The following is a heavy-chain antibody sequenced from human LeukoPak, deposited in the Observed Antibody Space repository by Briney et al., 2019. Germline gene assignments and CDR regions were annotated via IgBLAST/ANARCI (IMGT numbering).Heavy chain of an antibody. J-gene: IGHJ6*04. CDR1: GFTFDDYG. CDR3: AELGITMIGGV. Sequence: GGSLRLSCAASGFTFDDYGMSWVRQAPGKGLEWVSGINWNGGSTGYADSVKGRFTISRDIAKNSLYLQMNSLRAEDTAVYYCAELGITMIGGVWGKGTTVTISS. CDR2: INWNGGST. V-gene: IGHV3-20*04. D-gene: IGHD3-10*02.